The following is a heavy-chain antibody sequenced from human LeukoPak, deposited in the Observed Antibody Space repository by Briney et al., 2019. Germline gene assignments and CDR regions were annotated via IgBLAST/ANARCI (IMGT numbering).Heavy chain of an antibody. CDR2: ISYDGGNK. Sequence: GGSLRLSCAASGFTFSSYGMHWVRQAPGKGLEWVAVISYDGGNKYYADSVKGRFTISRDNSKNTLYLQMNSLRAEDTAVYYCAKEGGYYSPDAFDIWGQGTMVTVSS. V-gene: IGHV3-30*18. J-gene: IGHJ3*02. CDR3: AKEGGYYSPDAFDI. D-gene: IGHD3-22*01. CDR1: GFTFSSYG.